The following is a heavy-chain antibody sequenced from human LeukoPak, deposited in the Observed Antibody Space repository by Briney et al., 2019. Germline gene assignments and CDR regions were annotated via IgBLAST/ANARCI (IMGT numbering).Heavy chain of an antibody. V-gene: IGHV3-30*02. Sequence: GGSLRLSCAASGFTFSTYAMRWVRQAPGKGLEWVAFIRYDGSNKYYVDSVKGRFTISRDNSQNTLYLQMNSLRAEDTAVYYCAKDRCSGGSCYPNFDYWGQGTLVTVSS. D-gene: IGHD2-15*01. CDR2: IRYDGSNK. J-gene: IGHJ4*02. CDR1: GFTFSTYA. CDR3: AKDRCSGGSCYPNFDY.